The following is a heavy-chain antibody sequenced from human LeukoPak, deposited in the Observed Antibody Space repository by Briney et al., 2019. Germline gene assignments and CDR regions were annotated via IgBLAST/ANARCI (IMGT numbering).Heavy chain of an antibody. CDR1: GFTFSSYS. CDR2: ISTSISYI. V-gene: IGHV3-21*01. Sequence: GGSLRLSCAASGFTFSSYSMNWFRQAPGKGLEWVSSISTSISYIYYADSVKGRFTISRDNAENSLYLQMNSLRAEDTAVYYCARRNLDYYDSSGYYYLDYWGQGTLVTVSS. CDR3: ARRNLDYYDSSGYYYLDY. D-gene: IGHD3-22*01. J-gene: IGHJ4*02.